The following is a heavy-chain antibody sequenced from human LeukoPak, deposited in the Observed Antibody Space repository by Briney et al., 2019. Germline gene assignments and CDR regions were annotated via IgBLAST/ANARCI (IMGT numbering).Heavy chain of an antibody. J-gene: IGHJ4*02. Sequence: SETLSLTCAVYGGFFSGYYWSWIRQPPGKGLEWIGEINHSGSTNYNPSLKSRVTISVDTSKNQFSLKLSSVTAADTAVYYCARDRPTLGYCTNGVCSNFDYWGQGTLVTVSS. D-gene: IGHD2-8*01. CDR3: ARDRPTLGYCTNGVCSNFDY. CDR1: GGFFSGYY. V-gene: IGHV4-34*01. CDR2: INHSGST.